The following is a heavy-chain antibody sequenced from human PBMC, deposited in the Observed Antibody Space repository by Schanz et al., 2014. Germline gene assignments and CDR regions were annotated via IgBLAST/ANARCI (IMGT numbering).Heavy chain of an antibody. Sequence: QVQLVQSGAEVKKPGASVKVSCKASGYTFTDYGVIWVRQAPGQGLEWMGWISTSNGNTNYAQKVQGRVTMTTDTSTGTAYMDLRSLRSDDTAVYYCARDQSPYTNSSDVRYFDYWGQGTLVTVSS. CDR3: ARDQSPYTNSSDVRYFDY. V-gene: IGHV1-18*01. CDR2: ISTSNGNT. CDR1: GYTFTDYG. J-gene: IGHJ4*02. D-gene: IGHD6-6*01.